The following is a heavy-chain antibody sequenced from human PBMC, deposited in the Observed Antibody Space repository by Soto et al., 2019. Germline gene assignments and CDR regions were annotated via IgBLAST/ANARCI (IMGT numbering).Heavy chain of an antibody. CDR3: ARDSVVVVPAATIPGYYYGMDV. V-gene: IGHV3-33*01. J-gene: IGHJ6*02. Sequence: GGSLRLSCAASGFTFSSYGMHWVRQAPGKGLEWVAVIWYDGSNKYYADSVKGRFTISRDNSKNTLYLQMNSLRAEDTAVYYCARDSVVVVPAATIPGYYYGMDVWGQGTTVTVSS. D-gene: IGHD2-2*01. CDR1: GFTFSSYG. CDR2: IWYDGSNK.